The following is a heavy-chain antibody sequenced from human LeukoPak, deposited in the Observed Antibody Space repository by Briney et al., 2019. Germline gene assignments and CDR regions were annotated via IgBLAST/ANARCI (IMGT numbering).Heavy chain of an antibody. J-gene: IGHJ5*02. D-gene: IGHD4-17*01. Sequence: GGSLRLSCAASGFTFSSYAMSWVRQAPGKGLEWVSAISGSGGSTYYTDSVKGRFTISRDNSKNTLYLQMNSLRAEDTAVYYCARSDYGDFNWFDPWGQGTLVTVSS. V-gene: IGHV3-23*01. CDR1: GFTFSSYA. CDR3: ARSDYGDFNWFDP. CDR2: ISGSGGST.